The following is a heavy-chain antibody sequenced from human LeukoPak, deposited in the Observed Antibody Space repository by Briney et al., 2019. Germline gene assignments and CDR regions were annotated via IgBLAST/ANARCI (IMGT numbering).Heavy chain of an antibody. J-gene: IGHJ4*02. CDR1: GGTFSSYA. CDR3: ARSVPGLIQGLSTEDIVVVPAAIYYFDY. CDR2: IIPIFGTA. V-gene: IGHV1-69*06. Sequence: GASVTVSCKASGGTFSSYAISWVRQAPGQGLEWMGGIIPIFGTANYAQKFQGRVTITADKSTSTAYMELSSLRSEDTAVYYCARSVPGLIQGLSTEDIVVVPAAIYYFDYWGQGTLVTVSS. D-gene: IGHD2-2*01.